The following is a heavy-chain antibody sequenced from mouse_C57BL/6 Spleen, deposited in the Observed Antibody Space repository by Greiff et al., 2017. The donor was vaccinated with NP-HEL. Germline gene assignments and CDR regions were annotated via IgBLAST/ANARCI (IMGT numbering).Heavy chain of an antibody. V-gene: IGHV1-64*01. D-gene: IGHD2-3*01. CDR1: GYTFTSYW. CDR3: ARTYDGYYGGDFDY. CDR2: IHPNSGST. Sequence: QVQLQQPGAELVKPGASVKLSCKASGYTFTSYWMHWVKQRPGQGLEWIGMIHPNSGSTNYNEKFKSKATLTVDKSSSTAYMQLSSLTSEYSAVYYCARTYDGYYGGDFDYWGQGTTLTVSS. J-gene: IGHJ2*01.